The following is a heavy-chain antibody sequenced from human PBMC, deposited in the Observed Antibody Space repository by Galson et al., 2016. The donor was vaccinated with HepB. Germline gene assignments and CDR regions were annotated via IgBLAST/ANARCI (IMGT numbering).Heavy chain of an antibody. J-gene: IGHJ3*01. CDR3: ASDWGGMVSLAFDV. V-gene: IGHV1-2*02. D-gene: IGHD3-16*01. CDR2: ISPNSGGT. CDR1: GYTFSGYY. Sequence: SVKVSCKASGYTFSGYYLHWVRQAPGQGLEWMGRISPNSGGTNYAQKFQGRVTMTRDTSTRTAYMHLSSLTSDDTSVYFCASDWGGMVSLAFDVWGQGTTVTVSS.